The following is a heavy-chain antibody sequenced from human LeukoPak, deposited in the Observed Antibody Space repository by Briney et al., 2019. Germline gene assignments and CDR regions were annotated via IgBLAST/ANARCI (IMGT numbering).Heavy chain of an antibody. J-gene: IGHJ6*03. CDR2: IKQDGSEK. Sequence: PGGSLRLSCAASGFTFSSYWMSWVRQAPGKGLEWVANIKQDGSEKYYVDSVKGRFTISRDNAKNSLYLQMNSLRADDTAVCYCARAISSSWAFYYYYMDVWGKGDTVTVSS. D-gene: IGHD6-13*01. V-gene: IGHV3-7*01. CDR1: GFTFSSYW. CDR3: ARAISSSWAFYYYYMDV.